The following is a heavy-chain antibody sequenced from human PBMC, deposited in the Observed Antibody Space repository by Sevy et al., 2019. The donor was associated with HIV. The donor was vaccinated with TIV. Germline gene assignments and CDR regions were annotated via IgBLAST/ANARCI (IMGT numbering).Heavy chain of an antibody. J-gene: IGHJ4*02. CDR3: ARDYS. CDR1: GFIFNSDW. Sequence: GGSLRLSCGASGFIFNSDWMTWVRQAPGKGLEWVATIKQDGSEKYYVDSVKGRFTISRDNVKNSVHLQMSSLRVEDTAMYYCARDYSWGQGTQVTVSS. CDR2: IKQDGSEK. V-gene: IGHV3-7*01.